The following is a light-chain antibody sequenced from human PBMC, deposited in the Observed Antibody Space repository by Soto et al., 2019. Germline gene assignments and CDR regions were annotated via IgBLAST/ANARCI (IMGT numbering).Light chain of an antibody. CDR2: GND. CDR1: NSNVGNNT. CDR3: AAWDDGLNGWL. Sequence: QPALAQPPSASGTPGQRVTISCSGSNSNVGNNTVNWYQQFPGTSPRLLIEGNDQRPSGVPDRLSGSKSANSASLAISGLKSEDEADYYCAAWDDGLNGWLFGGGTKVT. J-gene: IGLJ3*02. V-gene: IGLV1-44*01.